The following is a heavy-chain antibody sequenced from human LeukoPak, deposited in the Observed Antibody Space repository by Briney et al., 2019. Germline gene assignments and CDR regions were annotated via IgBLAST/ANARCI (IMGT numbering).Heavy chain of an antibody. CDR3: ARVLYYGSGSLYYFDY. J-gene: IGHJ4*02. CDR1: GFTVSSNY. Sequence: GGSLRLSCAASGFTVSSNYMSWVRQAPGKGLEWVSVIYSGGSTYYADSVKGRFTISRDNSKNTLYLQMNSLRAEDTAVYYCARVLYYGSGSLYYFDYWGQGTLVTVSP. CDR2: IYSGGST. V-gene: IGHV3-66*01. D-gene: IGHD3-10*01.